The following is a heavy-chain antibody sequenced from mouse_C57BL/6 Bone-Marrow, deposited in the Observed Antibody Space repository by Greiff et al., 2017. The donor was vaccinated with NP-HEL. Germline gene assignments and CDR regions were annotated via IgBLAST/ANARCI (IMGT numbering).Heavy chain of an antibody. Sequence: LEESGAELVRPGTSVKVSCKASGYAFTNYLIEWVKQRPGQGLEWIGVINPGSGGTNYNEKFKGKATLTADKSSSTAYMQLSSLTSEDSAVYFCARVDYLYYYAMDYWGQGTSVTVSS. J-gene: IGHJ4*01. CDR2: INPGSGGT. CDR3: ARVDYLYYYAMDY. D-gene: IGHD2-4*01. V-gene: IGHV1-54*01. CDR1: GYAFTNYL.